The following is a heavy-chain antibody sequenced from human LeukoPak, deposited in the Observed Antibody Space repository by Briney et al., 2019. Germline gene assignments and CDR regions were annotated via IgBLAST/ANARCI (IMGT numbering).Heavy chain of an antibody. J-gene: IGHJ5*02. Sequence: SGGSLRLSCAASGFTFSNAWMSWVRQAPGKGLVWVSRINSDGSSTSYADSVKGRFTISRDNAKNTLYLQMNSLRAEDTAVYYCARELYDYNSYNWFDPWGQGTLVTVSS. D-gene: IGHD5-24*01. CDR3: ARELYDYNSYNWFDP. CDR2: INSDGSST. V-gene: IGHV3-74*01. CDR1: GFTFSNAW.